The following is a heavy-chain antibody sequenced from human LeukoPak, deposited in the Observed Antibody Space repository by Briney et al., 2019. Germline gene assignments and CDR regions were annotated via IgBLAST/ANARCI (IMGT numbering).Heavy chain of an antibody. D-gene: IGHD3-16*01. CDR2: IYTSGST. CDR3: ARLGPEGEDY. J-gene: IGHJ4*02. Sequence: SETLSLTCTVSGGSISSGSYYWSWIRQPAGKGLEWIRRIYTSGSTNYNPSLKSRVTISVDTSKNQFSLKLSSVTAADTAVYYCARLGPEGEDYWGQGTLVTVSS. CDR1: GGSISSGSYY. V-gene: IGHV4-61*02.